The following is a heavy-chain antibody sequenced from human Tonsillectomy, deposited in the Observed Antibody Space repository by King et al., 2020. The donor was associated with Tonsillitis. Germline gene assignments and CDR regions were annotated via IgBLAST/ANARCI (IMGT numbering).Heavy chain of an antibody. V-gene: IGHV1-2*04. Sequence: VQLVQSGAEVKKPGASVKVSCKASGYTFTGYYMHWVRQAPGQGLEWMGWINPNSGGTNYAQKFQGWVTMTRDTSISTAYMELSRLRSDDTAVYYCARDGKIGYPIAARPLSTWGQGTLVTVSS. CDR1: GYTFTGYY. CDR2: INPNSGGT. CDR3: ARDGKIGYPIAARPLST. J-gene: IGHJ4*02. D-gene: IGHD6-6*01.